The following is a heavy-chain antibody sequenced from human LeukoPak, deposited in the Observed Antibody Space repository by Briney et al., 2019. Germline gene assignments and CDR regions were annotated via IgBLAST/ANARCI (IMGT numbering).Heavy chain of an antibody. D-gene: IGHD6-19*01. V-gene: IGHV1-2*02. J-gene: IGHJ3*02. CDR1: GYTFTGYY. CDR2: INPNSGGT. Sequence: ASVKVSCKASGYTFTGYYMHWVRQAPGQGLEWMGWINPNSGGTNYAQKLQGRVTMTTDTSTSTAYMELRSLRSDDTAVYYCARGSSSGWYESAFDIWGQGTMVTVSS. CDR3: ARGSSSGWYESAFDI.